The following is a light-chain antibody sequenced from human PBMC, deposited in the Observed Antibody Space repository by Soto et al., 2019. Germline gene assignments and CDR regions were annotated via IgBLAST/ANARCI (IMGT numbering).Light chain of an antibody. J-gene: IGLJ3*02. Sequence: QSALTQPASVSGSPGQSLPISCTGTSSDVGGYNYVSWYRQHPGMVPKLMIYEVSNRPSGVSYRFSGSKSGNTASLTISGLQAEDEADFYCSSYTTSGTWVFGGGTKLTVL. V-gene: IGLV2-14*01. CDR3: SSYTTSGTWV. CDR1: SSDVGGYNY. CDR2: EVS.